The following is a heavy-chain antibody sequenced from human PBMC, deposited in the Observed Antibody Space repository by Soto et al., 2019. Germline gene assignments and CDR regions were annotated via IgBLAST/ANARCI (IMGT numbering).Heavy chain of an antibody. CDR3: ARDRGFGMYA. J-gene: IGHJ6*02. CDR2: IYESGTI. CDR1: GGSINGGRYY. V-gene: IGHV4-31*03. Sequence: QVPLQESGPGLVKPSQTLSLTCTVSGGSINGGRYYWNWIRQHPGKGLEWIGYIYESGTIDYNPSLKSRVIISEDTSKNQFSLSLISVTAADTAVYYCARDRGFGMYAWGQGTMVIVSS.